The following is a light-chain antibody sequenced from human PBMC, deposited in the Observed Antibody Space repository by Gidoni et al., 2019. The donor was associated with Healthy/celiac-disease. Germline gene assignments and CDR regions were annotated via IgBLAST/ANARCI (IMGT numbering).Light chain of an antibody. CDR3: QQSYSTPLYT. CDR1: QSIISY. J-gene: IGKJ2*01. Sequence: DIQMTQSPSSLSASVGDRVTITCRASQSIISYLNWYQQKPGKDPKLLIYSASSLQSGVPSRCSGSGSGTDFTLTISSLQPEDFATYYCQQSYSTPLYTFGQGTKLEIK. CDR2: SAS. V-gene: IGKV1-39*01.